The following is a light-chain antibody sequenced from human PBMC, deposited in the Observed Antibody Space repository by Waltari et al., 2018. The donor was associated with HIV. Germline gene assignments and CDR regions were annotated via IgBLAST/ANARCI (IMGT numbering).Light chain of an antibody. V-gene: IGKV3-15*01. CDR1: QSVSSN. J-gene: IGKJ4*01. CDR2: GAS. CDR3: QQYHNWPLT. Sequence: EIVMTHSPATLSVSPGARATLSGRSSQSVSSNLAWYQQEPGQAPRLHIYGASTRATGIPARFSGSGSGTEFTLTIGSLQSEDFAGYYCQQYHNWPLTFGGGTKVEIK.